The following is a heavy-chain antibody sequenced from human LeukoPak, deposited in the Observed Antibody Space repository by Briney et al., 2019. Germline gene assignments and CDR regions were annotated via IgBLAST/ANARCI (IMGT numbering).Heavy chain of an antibody. Sequence: GGSLRLSCAASGFTFSKAWMSWVRQAPGKGLEWVSVIYSGDTTFYADSVRGKFTISRDNSKNTLYLQMNSLRAEDTAVYYCASILRSSSGYYFNYWGQGTLVTVSS. D-gene: IGHD3-10*01. V-gene: IGHV3-66*01. CDR3: ASILRSSSGYYFNY. J-gene: IGHJ4*02. CDR2: IYSGDTT. CDR1: GFTFSKAW.